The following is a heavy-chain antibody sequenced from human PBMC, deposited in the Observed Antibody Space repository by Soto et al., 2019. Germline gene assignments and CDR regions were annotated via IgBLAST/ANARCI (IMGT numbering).Heavy chain of an antibody. CDR2: IDWDDVK. V-gene: IGHV2-70*01. D-gene: IGHD1-26*01. Sequence: SGPTLVNPTQTLILTCTFSGFSLTTGGMCVTWIRQPPGKALEWLALIDWDDVKYYSTSLKTRLTISRDTSKNQVVLTMTNMDPVDTASYYCARVTMVPATTGGYSLYYYGLDVWGQGITVTVSS. CDR1: GFSLTTGGMC. CDR3: ARVTMVPATTGGYSLYYYGLDV. J-gene: IGHJ6*02.